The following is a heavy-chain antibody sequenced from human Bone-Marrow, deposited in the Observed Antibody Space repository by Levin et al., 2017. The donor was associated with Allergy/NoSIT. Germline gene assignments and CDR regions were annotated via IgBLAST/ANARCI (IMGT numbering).Heavy chain of an antibody. CDR1: GYTFTGYY. Sequence: GGSLRLSCKASGYTFTGYYMHWVRQAPGQGLEWMGWINPNSGGTNYAQKFQGRVTMTRDTSISTAYMELSRLRSDDTAVYYCAYIVVVPAANSEERLAFDIWGQGTMVTVSS. CDR2: INPNSGGT. V-gene: IGHV1-2*02. CDR3: AYIVVVPAANSEERLAFDI. J-gene: IGHJ3*02. D-gene: IGHD2-2*01.